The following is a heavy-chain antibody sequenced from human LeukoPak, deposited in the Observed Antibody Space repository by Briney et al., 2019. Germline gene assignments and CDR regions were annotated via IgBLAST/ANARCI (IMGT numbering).Heavy chain of an antibody. D-gene: IGHD6-13*01. J-gene: IGHJ4*02. V-gene: IGHV3-30*02. CDR1: GFTFSSYG. CDR3: AKDIYPLSIAAAGTDY. CDR2: IRYDGSNK. Sequence: PGGSLRLSCAASGFTFSSYGMHWVRQAPGKGLEWVAFIRYDGSNKYYADPVKGRFTISRDNSKNTLYLQMNSLRAEDTAVYYCAKDIYPLSIAAAGTDYWGQGTLVTVSS.